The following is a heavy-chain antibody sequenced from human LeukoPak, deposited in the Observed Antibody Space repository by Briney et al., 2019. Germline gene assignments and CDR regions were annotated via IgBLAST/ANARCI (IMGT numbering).Heavy chain of an antibody. CDR3: AKGGYLMIDY. D-gene: IGHD5-12*01. CDR1: GFTFSDYG. CDR2: IYSGGST. Sequence: GGSLRLSCAASGFTFSDYGMHWVRQAPGKGLEWVSIIYSGGSTFYADSVKGRFTISRDKSKNTLYLQMNSLRAEDTAVYYCAKGGYLMIDYWGQGTLVTVSS. J-gene: IGHJ4*02. V-gene: IGHV3-NL1*01.